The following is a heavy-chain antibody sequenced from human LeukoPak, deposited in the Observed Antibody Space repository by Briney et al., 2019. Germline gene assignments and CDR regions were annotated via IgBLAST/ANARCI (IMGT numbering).Heavy chain of an antibody. CDR3: VRGDGYNRFDY. Sequence: GESLKISCKGSGYTLTSYWIGWVRQMPGKGLEWMGIIYAGDSDTRYSPSFQGQVTISADKSISTAYLQWSSLKASDTAMYYCVRGDGYNRFDYWGQGTLVTVSS. CDR1: GYTLTSYW. J-gene: IGHJ4*02. V-gene: IGHV5-51*01. D-gene: IGHD5-24*01. CDR2: IYAGDSDT.